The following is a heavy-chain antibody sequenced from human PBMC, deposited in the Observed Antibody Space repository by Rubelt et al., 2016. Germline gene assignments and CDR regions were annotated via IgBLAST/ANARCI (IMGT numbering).Heavy chain of an antibody. CDR3: ARHPLMITFGGVGTPFDY. J-gene: IGHJ4*02. D-gene: IGHD3-16*01. Sequence: QVQLQESGPGLVKPSETLSLTCTVSGGSISSYYWSWIRQPPGKGLEWIGYIYYSGSTNYNPSLNSRVSISVDASKNQLSLKLSSGTAADTAVYYCARHPLMITFGGVGTPFDYWGQGTLVTVSS. CDR1: GGSISSYY. V-gene: IGHV4-59*08. CDR2: IYYSGST.